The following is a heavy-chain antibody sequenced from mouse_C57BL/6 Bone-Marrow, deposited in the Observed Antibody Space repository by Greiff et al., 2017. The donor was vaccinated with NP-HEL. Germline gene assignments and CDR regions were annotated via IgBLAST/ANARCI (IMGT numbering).Heavy chain of an antibody. V-gene: IGHV5S21*01. CDR2: ISSGGDYI. Sequence: EVKLMESGEGLVKPGGSLKLSCAASGFTFSCYAMSWVRQTPEKRLEWVAYISSGGDYIYYADTVKGRSTISRDNARNTLYLQMSSLKSADTAMYYCASVLPYGSDYWGQGTLVTVSA. J-gene: IGHJ3*01. CDR3: ASVLPYGSDY. CDR1: GFTFSCYA. D-gene: IGHD1-1*01.